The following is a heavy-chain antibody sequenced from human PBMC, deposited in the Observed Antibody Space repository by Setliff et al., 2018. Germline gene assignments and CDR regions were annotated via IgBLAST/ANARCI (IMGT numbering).Heavy chain of an antibody. D-gene: IGHD6-25*01. CDR3: ARAGLAAAGRKGVFDY. CDR1: GYSFTSHY. CDR2: INPGGLSS. Sequence: GASVKVSCKTSGYSFTSHYMHWVRQAPGQGLEWMGIINPGGLSSSSTQKFEGRVTMTRDTSTSTVYMELNSLTSDDTAVYYCARAGLAAAGRKGVFDYWGQGTRVTVSS. V-gene: IGHV1-46*01. J-gene: IGHJ4*02.